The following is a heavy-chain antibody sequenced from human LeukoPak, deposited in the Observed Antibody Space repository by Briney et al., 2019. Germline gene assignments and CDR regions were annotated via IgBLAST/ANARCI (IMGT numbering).Heavy chain of an antibody. V-gene: IGHV1-2*02. CDR3: ARGESSHYDY. Sequence: ASVKVSSKASGYTFTGYYIHWVRQAPGQGLEWMGWINPNTGGANYAQKFQGRVIMTRDTSISTAYMELTRLRSDDTAVYYCARGESSHYDYWGQGTLVTVSS. CDR2: INPNTGGA. D-gene: IGHD6-13*01. J-gene: IGHJ4*02. CDR1: GYTFTGYY.